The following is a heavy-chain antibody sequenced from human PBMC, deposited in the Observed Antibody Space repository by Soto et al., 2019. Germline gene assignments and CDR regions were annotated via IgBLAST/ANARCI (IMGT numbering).Heavy chain of an antibody. Sequence: SETLSLTCGVSGYSISTSYYWAWIRQSPGQGLEWIGTTHHSGRTYYSPSLNGRVTISVDTPKNQFSLKLTSVTAADTAVYYCERDTGYTSSMDVWGQGITVTVSS. CDR2: THHSGRT. V-gene: IGHV4-38-2*02. CDR3: ERDTGYTSSMDV. J-gene: IGHJ6*02. CDR1: GYSISTSYY. D-gene: IGHD3-16*02.